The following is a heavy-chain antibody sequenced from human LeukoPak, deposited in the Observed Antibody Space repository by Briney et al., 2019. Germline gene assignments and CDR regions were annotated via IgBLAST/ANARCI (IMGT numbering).Heavy chain of an antibody. CDR3: AKDRGYCSSTSCYTNAYYFDY. V-gene: IGHV3-23*01. Sequence: PGGSLRLSCAASGFTFSSYAMGWVRQAPGKGLEWVSAISGSGGSTYYADSVKGRFTISRDNSKNTLYLQMNSLRAEDTAVYYCAKDRGYCSSTSCYTNAYYFDYWGQGTLVTVSS. J-gene: IGHJ4*02. D-gene: IGHD2-2*02. CDR1: GFTFSSYA. CDR2: ISGSGGST.